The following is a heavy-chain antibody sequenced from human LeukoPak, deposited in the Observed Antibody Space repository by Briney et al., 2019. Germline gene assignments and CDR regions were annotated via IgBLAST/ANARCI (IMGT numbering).Heavy chain of an antibody. CDR1: GFTVSSNY. Sequence: PGGSLRLSCAASGFTVSSNYMSWVRQAPGKGLEWVSVIYSGGSTYYADSVMGRSTISRHNSKNTLYLQMNSLRAEDTAVYYCAREVLVGATTYAFDIWGQGTMVTVSS. J-gene: IGHJ3*02. CDR3: AREVLVGATTYAFDI. CDR2: IYSGGST. V-gene: IGHV3-53*04. D-gene: IGHD1-26*01.